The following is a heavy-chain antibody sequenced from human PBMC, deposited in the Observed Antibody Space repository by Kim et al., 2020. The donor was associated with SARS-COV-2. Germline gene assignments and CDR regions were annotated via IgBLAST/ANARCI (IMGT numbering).Heavy chain of an antibody. Sequence: GGSLRLSCAASGFTFSSYSMNWVRQAPGKGLEWVSYISSSSSTIYYADSVKGRFTISRDNAKNSLYLQMNSLRDEDTAVYYCAREFMWAYCGGDCPDYGMDVWGQGTTVTVSS. J-gene: IGHJ6*02. D-gene: IGHD2-21*02. V-gene: IGHV3-48*02. CDR1: GFTFSSYS. CDR2: ISSSSSTI. CDR3: AREFMWAYCGGDCPDYGMDV.